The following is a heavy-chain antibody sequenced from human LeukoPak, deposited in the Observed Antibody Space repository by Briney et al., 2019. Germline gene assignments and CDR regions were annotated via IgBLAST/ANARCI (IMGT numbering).Heavy chain of an antibody. CDR3: AKGSGSPYYFDS. CDR1: GFTFSTYA. J-gene: IGHJ4*02. D-gene: IGHD1-26*01. CDR2: ISGSGGNT. V-gene: IGHV3-23*01. Sequence: PGGSLRLSCAASGFTFSTYAMNWVRQAPGKGLECVSAISGSGGNTYYADSVKGRFTISRDNSKNTLYLQINSLRAEDTAVYYCAKGSGSPYYFDSWGQGTLVTVSS.